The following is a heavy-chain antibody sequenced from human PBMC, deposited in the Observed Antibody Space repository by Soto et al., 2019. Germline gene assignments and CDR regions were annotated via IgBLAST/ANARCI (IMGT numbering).Heavy chain of an antibody. D-gene: IGHD3-22*01. V-gene: IGHV1-3*01. CDR1: GYTFTSYA. CDR2: INAGNGNT. CDR3: ASDYYDSSGFFDY. J-gene: IGHJ4*02. Sequence: QVQLVQSGAEVKKPGASVKVSCKASGYTFTSYAMHWVRQAPGPRLEWMGWINAGNGNTKYSQKFQVSVTSTRDTSASTAYMELRSLRSEDTAVYYWASDYYDSSGFFDYWGQGTLVTVSS.